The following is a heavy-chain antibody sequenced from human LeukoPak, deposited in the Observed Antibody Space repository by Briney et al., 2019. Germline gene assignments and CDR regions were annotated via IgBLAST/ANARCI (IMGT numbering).Heavy chain of an antibody. Sequence: GGSLRLSCAASGFTFSSYSMNWVRQAPGKGLEWVSSISSSSSYIYYADSVKGRFTISRDNAKNSLYLQMNSLRAEDTAVYYCARATEKGSSGYGYWGQGTLVTVSS. J-gene: IGHJ4*02. CDR1: GFTFSSYS. V-gene: IGHV3-21*01. D-gene: IGHD3-22*01. CDR3: ARATEKGSSGYGY. CDR2: ISSSSSYI.